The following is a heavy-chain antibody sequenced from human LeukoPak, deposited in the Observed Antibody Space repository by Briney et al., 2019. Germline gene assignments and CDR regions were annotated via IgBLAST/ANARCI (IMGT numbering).Heavy chain of an antibody. D-gene: IGHD1-7*01. CDR2: INPNSGGT. CDR3: ARGIGRDWNYWFGGYMDV. CDR1: GYTFTGYY. J-gene: IGHJ6*03. V-gene: IGHV1-2*02. Sequence: ASVKVSCKASGYTFTGYYMHWVRQAPGQGLEWMGWINPNSGGTNYAQKFQGRVTMTRDTSISTAYMELSRLRSDDTAVYYCARGIGRDWNYWFGGYMDVWGKGTTVTVSS.